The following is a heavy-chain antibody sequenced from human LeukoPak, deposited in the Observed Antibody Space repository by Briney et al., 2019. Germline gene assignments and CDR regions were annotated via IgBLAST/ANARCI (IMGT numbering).Heavy chain of an antibody. Sequence: SQTLSLTCAISGDSVSSNSAAWNWIRQSPSRGLEWLGRTYYRSKWYNDYAVSVKSLITINPDTYKTQFSLQLNSVTPEDTAVYYCARSFLDSSGWYYFDYWGQGTLVTVSS. CDR2: TYYRSKWYN. V-gene: IGHV6-1*01. J-gene: IGHJ4*02. CDR3: ARSFLDSSGWYYFDY. CDR1: GDSVSSNSAA. D-gene: IGHD6-19*01.